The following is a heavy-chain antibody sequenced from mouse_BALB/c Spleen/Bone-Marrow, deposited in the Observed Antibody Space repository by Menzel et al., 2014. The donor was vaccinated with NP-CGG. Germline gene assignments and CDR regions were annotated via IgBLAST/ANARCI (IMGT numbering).Heavy chain of an antibody. J-gene: IGHJ3*01. Sequence: EVKLMESGGGLVQPGGSRKLSCAASGFTFSSFGMHWVRQAPEKGLEWVAYISSGSSTIYYADTVKGRFTISRDNPKNTLLLQMTSLRSEDTAMYYCARGAARATWFAYWGQGTLVTVSA. CDR2: ISSGSSTI. CDR3: ARGAARATWFAY. V-gene: IGHV5-17*02. CDR1: GFTFSSFG. D-gene: IGHD3-1*01.